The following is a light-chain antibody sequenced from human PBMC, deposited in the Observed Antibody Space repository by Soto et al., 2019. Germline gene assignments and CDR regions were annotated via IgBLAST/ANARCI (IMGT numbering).Light chain of an antibody. V-gene: IGKV3-15*01. CDR2: GAS. CDR1: QSVGRN. Sequence: EIVMTQSPATLSVSPGERATLSCRASQSVGRNLAWYQQKPGQAPRLLIYGASTRATGIPARFSGSGSGTASTLTISSLQSEDFAIYSCQQYNHCPPLTFGGGTKVEIK. J-gene: IGKJ4*01. CDR3: QQYNHCPPLT.